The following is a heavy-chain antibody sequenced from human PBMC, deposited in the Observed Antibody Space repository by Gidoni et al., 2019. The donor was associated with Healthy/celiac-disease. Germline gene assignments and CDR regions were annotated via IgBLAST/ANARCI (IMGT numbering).Heavy chain of an antibody. CDR3: ARSSTLYSSGYYYYYGMDV. D-gene: IGHD6-19*01. V-gene: IGHV1-69*17. CDR1: GGTFSSYA. CDR2: IIPIFGIA. Sequence: QVQLVQSGAEVKKPGSSVKVSCKASGGTFSSYAISWVRQAPGQGLEWMGGIIPIFGIANYAQKFQGRVTITADKSTSTAYMELSSLRSEDTAVYYCARSSTLYSSGYYYYYGMDVWGQGTTVTVSS. J-gene: IGHJ6*02.